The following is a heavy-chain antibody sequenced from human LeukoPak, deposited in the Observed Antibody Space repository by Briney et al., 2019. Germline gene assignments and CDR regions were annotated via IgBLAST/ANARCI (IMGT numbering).Heavy chain of an antibody. Sequence: PSETLSLTCTVSGGSISSGGYYWSWIRQHPGKGLEWIGYIYYSGSTYYNPSLKSRVTISVDTSKNQLSLKLSSVTAADTAVYYCARRSYDARPPDLMGYYMDVWGKGTTVTVSS. CDR2: IYYSGST. D-gene: IGHD1-26*01. J-gene: IGHJ6*03. V-gene: IGHV4-31*03. CDR1: GGSISSGGYY. CDR3: ARRSYDARPPDLMGYYMDV.